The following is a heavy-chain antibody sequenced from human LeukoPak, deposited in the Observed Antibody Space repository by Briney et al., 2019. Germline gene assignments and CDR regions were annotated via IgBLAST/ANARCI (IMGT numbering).Heavy chain of an antibody. V-gene: IGHV3-23*01. D-gene: IGHD1-26*01. J-gene: IGHJ4*02. CDR1: GFTFSSYA. CDR2: LIENGATT. Sequence: GGSLRLSCAGSGFTFSSYAMSWVRRAPGKGLEWVTGLIENGATTYYADSVKGRFTISRDNSRNTMYLQMNSLRVEDTAVYYCVKDYQVGNSPAFGDYWGQGTLVTISS. CDR3: VKDYQVGNSPAFGDY.